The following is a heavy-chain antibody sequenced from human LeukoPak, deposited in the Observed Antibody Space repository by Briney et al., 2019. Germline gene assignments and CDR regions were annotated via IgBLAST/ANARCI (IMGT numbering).Heavy chain of an antibody. D-gene: IGHD3-10*01. V-gene: IGHV3-23*01. CDR3: AKDGSGSYSGFDY. CDR1: GFTFSSYA. J-gene: IGHJ4*02. Sequence: GGSLRLSCAASGFTFSSYAMSWVRQAPGKGLEWVSAISGSGGSTYYADSVKGRFTISRDNSKNTLYLQMNSLRAEGTAVYYCAKDGSGSYSGFDYWGQGTLVSVSS. CDR2: ISGSGGST.